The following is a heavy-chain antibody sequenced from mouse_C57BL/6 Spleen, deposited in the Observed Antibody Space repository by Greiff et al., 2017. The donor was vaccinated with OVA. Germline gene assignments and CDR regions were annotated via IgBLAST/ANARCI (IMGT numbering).Heavy chain of an antibody. CDR1: GYTFTSYW. CDR3: ARRGDGYYLYYFDD. J-gene: IGHJ2*01. V-gene: IGHV1-72*01. Sequence: QVQLQQPGAELVKPGASVTLSCKASGYTFTSYWMHWVKQRPGRGLEWIGRIDPNSGGTKYNEKFKSKATLTVDKPSSTAYMQLSSLTSEDSAVYYCARRGDGYYLYYFDDWGKGTTLTVSS. CDR2: IDPNSGGT. D-gene: IGHD2-3*01.